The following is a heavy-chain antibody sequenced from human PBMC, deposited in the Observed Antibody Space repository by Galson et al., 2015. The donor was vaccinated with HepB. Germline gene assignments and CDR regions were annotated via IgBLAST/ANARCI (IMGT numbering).Heavy chain of an antibody. D-gene: IGHD5-24*01. Sequence: SVKVSCKASGGTFSSYAISWVRQAPGQGLEWMGGIIPIFGTANYAQKFQGRVTITADKSTSTAYMELSSLRSEDTAVYYCARDGRDGYINSPFDYWGQGTLVTVSS. CDR3: ARDGRDGYINSPFDY. J-gene: IGHJ4*02. CDR1: GGTFSSYA. V-gene: IGHV1-69*06. CDR2: IIPIFGTA.